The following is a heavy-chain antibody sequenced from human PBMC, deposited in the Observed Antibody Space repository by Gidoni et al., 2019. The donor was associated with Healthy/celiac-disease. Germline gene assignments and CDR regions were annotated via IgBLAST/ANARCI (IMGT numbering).Heavy chain of an antibody. J-gene: IGHJ5*02. CDR2: ISGSGGST. CDR3: AKVSIAVAGGGNWFDP. V-gene: IGHV3-23*04. CDR1: GFAFRSDP. Sequence: EVPLVVSGGGLVHPGGSLRLSCAASGFAFRSDPMSWVRQAPGKGLGWVSAISGSGGSTDYADSVKGRFTISRDNSKNTLYLQMNSLRAEDTAVYYCAKVSIAVAGGGNWFDPWGQGTLVTVSS. D-gene: IGHD6-19*01.